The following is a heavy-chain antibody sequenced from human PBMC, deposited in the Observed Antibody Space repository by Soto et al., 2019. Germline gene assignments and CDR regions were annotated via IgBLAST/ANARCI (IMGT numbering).Heavy chain of an antibody. J-gene: IGHJ4*02. V-gene: IGHV3-9*01. CDR3: AKDQVAVAGTAFDY. CDR2: ISWNSGSI. Sequence: GGSLRLSCAASGFTFDDYAMHWVRQAPGKGLEWVSGISWNSGSIGYADSVKGRFTISRDNAKNSLYLQMNSLRAEDTALYYCAKDQVAVAGTAFDYWGQGTLVTVSS. CDR1: GFTFDDYA. D-gene: IGHD6-19*01.